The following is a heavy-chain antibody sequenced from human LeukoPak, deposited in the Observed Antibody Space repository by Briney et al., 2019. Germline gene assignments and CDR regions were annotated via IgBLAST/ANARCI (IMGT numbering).Heavy chain of an antibody. V-gene: IGHV4-38-2*02. CDR3: ARIYCSGGSCYRDPVGPNWFDP. J-gene: IGHJ5*02. Sequence: SETLSLTCTVSGYSISSGYYWGWIRQPPGKGLEWIGSIYHSGSTYYNPSLKSRVTISVDTSKNQFSLKLSSVTAADTAVYYCARIYCSGGSCYRDPVGPNWFDPWGQGTLVTVSS. D-gene: IGHD2-15*01. CDR2: IYHSGST. CDR1: GYSISSGYY.